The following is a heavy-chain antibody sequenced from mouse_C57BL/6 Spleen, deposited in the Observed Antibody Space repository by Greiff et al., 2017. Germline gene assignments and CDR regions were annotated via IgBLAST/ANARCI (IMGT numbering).Heavy chain of an antibody. CDR1: GFTFSDYY. D-gene: IGHD1-1*01. CDR2: INYDGSST. J-gene: IGHJ2*01. CDR3: ARVGSSWNFDY. V-gene: IGHV5-16*01. Sequence: EVQLVESEGGLVQPGSSMKLSCTASGFTFSDYYMAWVRQVPEKGLEWVANINYDGSSTYYLDSLKSRFIISRDNAKNILYLQMSSLKSEDTATYYCARVGSSWNFDYWGQGTTLTVSS.